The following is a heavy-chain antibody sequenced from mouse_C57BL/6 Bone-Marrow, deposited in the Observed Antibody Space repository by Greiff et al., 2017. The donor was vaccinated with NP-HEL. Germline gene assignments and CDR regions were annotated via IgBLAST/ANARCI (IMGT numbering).Heavy chain of an antibody. D-gene: IGHD1-1*01. CDR1: GYTFTSYG. Sequence: QVQLQQSGAELARPGASVKLSCKASGYTFTSYGISWVKQRTGQGLEWIGEIYPRSGNTYYNEKFKGKATLTADKSSSTAYMELRSLTSEDSAVYFCARDHYGSSCYFDYWGKGTTLTVSS. CDR2: IYPRSGNT. CDR3: ARDHYGSSCYFDY. V-gene: IGHV1-81*01. J-gene: IGHJ2*01.